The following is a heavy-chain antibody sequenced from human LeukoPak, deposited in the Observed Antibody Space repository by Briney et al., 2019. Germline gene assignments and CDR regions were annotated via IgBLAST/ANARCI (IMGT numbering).Heavy chain of an antibody. CDR2: IWYDGSNQ. J-gene: IGHJ4*02. Sequence: SGRSLRLSCAASGFPFSSYGMQWVRQAPGKGLEWVAIIWYDGSNQYYADSVKGRFTISRDNSKNTLYLQMNSLRAEDTAVYYCARDYCSSFSCQDYWGQGTLVTVSS. V-gene: IGHV3-33*01. D-gene: IGHD2-2*01. CDR1: GFPFSSYG. CDR3: ARDYCSSFSCQDY.